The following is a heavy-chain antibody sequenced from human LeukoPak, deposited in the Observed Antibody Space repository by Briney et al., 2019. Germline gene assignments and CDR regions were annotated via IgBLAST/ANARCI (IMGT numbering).Heavy chain of an antibody. D-gene: IGHD3-22*01. CDR2: ISPNSGGT. CDR1: GYTFTGYY. V-gene: IGHV1-2*02. J-gene: IGHJ4*02. CDR3: ARPGAQYYYDSSGYYFHWDY. Sequence: ASMKVSCKASGYTFTGYYMHWVRQAPGQGLEWMGWISPNSGGTDYAQKFQGRVTMTRDTSISTAYMELSRLRSDDTAVYYCARPGAQYYYDSSGYYFHWDYWGQGTLVTVSS.